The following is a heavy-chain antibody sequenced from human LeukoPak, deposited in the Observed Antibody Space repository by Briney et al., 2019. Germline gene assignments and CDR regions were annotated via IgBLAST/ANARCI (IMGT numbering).Heavy chain of an antibody. CDR2: IYYSGST. CDR1: GGSISSYY. J-gene: IGHJ4*02. D-gene: IGHD2-15*01. Sequence: SETLSLTRTVSGGSISSYYWSWIRQPPGKGLEWIGYIYYSGSTNYNPSLKSRVTISVDTSKNQFSLKLSSVTAADTAVYYCARGELGYCSGGSCGTGYYFDYWGQGTLVTVSS. CDR3: ARGELGYCSGGSCGTGYYFDY. V-gene: IGHV4-59*01.